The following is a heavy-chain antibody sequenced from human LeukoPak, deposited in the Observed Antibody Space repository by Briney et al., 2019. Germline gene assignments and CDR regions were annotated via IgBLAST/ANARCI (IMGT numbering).Heavy chain of an antibody. Sequence: GGSLRLSCAASGFTFSDYAMHWVRQVPGKGLEWVAVISKDGSDKYYPGSVRGRFTISRDNSKNTIYLQMDSLRAEDTAIYYCARDYWWNYDYWGQGTLVTVSS. CDR1: GFTFSDYA. CDR3: ARDYWWNYDY. CDR2: ISKDGSDK. V-gene: IGHV3-30-3*01. J-gene: IGHJ4*02. D-gene: IGHD1-7*01.